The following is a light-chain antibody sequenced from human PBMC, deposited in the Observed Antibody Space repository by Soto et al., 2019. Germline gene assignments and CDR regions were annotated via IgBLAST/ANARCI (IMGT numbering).Light chain of an antibody. J-gene: IGLJ1*01. CDR1: SSDVGAFNY. CDR2: DVS. Sequence: QSVLTQPASVSGSPGQAITISCSGTSSDVGAFNYVSWYQQHPGKAPKLMIYDVSNRPSGVSNHFSGSKSGNTASLTISGLRAEDEADYYCNSYTSNNTYVFGTGTKGTVL. V-gene: IGLV2-14*03. CDR3: NSYTSNNTYV.